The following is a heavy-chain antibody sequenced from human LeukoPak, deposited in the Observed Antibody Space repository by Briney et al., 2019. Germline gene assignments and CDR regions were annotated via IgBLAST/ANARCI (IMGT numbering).Heavy chain of an antibody. V-gene: IGHV3-23*01. J-gene: IGHJ4*02. CDR1: GFTFTSYS. CDR3: AKGGKWDVTPFDY. CDR2: ISGGGGST. D-gene: IGHD1-26*01. Sequence: GALRLSRAASGFTFTSYSMNWVRQAPGKGLEWVSTISGGGGSTYYADSVKGRFTISRDNSKNTLYLQVNSLRAEDTAVYYCAKGGKWDVTPFDYWGQGTLVTVSS.